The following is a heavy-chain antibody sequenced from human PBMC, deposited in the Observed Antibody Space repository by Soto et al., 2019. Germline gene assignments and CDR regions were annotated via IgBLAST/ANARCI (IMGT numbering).Heavy chain of an antibody. J-gene: IGHJ2*01. Sequence: PGGSLRLSCAASGFTFSSYGMHWVRQAPGKGLEWVAVISYDGSNKYYADSVKGRFTTSRDNSKNTLYLQMNSLRAEDTAVYYCAKPAQGGSGSTLSSWYFDLWGRGTLVTVSS. V-gene: IGHV3-30*18. CDR1: GFTFSSYG. D-gene: IGHD3-10*01. CDR2: ISYDGSNK. CDR3: AKPAQGGSGSTLSSWYFDL.